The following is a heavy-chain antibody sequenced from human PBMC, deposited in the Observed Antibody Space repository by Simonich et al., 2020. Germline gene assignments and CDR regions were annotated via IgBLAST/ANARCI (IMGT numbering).Heavy chain of an antibody. V-gene: IGHV3-73*02. D-gene: IGHD3-10*01. CDR2: IRSKDNSYAT. CDR1: GFTFSGSA. Sequence: EVQLVESGGGLVQPGGSLKLSCAASGFTFSGSAMHWVRQASGKGLEWVGRIRSKDNSYATAYAASVKGRFTISRDDSKNTAYLQMNSLKTEDPAVYYCTRFDYYGSGSYYFDYWGQGTLVTVSS. CDR3: TRFDYYGSGSYYFDY. J-gene: IGHJ4*02.